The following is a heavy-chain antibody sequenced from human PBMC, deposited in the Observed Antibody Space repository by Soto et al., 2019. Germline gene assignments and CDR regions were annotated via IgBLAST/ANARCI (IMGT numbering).Heavy chain of an antibody. D-gene: IGHD3-22*01. CDR2: MSNDGGYT. J-gene: IGHJ5*02. V-gene: IGHV3-30*18. Sequence: QVQLVESGGGVVQPGRSLRLSCAASGFTFSTYGMHWVRQAPGKGLEWVAVMSNDGGYTYYADSVKGRFTISRDNSKNTVFLQMDSLRAEDTAVYYCAKDQETFYYDSLASWGQGTLVTVSS. CDR1: GFTFSTYG. CDR3: AKDQETFYYDSLAS.